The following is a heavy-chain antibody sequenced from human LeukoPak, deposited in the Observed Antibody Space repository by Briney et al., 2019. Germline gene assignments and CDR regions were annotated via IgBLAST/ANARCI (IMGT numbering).Heavy chain of an antibody. CDR1: GGTFSSYA. D-gene: IGHD1-26*01. CDR2: INPNSGGT. CDR3: ARVNSDDAFDI. J-gene: IGHJ3*02. Sequence: ASVKVSCKASGGTFSSYAISWVRQAPGQGLEWMGWINPNSGGTNYAQKFQGRVTMTRDTSISTAYMELSRLRSDDTAVYYCARVNSDDAFDIWGQGTMVTVSS. V-gene: IGHV1-2*02.